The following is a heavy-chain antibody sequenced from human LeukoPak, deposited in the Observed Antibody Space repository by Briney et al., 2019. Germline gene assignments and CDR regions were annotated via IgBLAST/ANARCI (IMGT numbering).Heavy chain of an antibody. CDR2: INPNSGGT. V-gene: IGHV1-2*06. D-gene: IGHD2-15*01. Sequence: ASVKVSCKASGYTFTGYYMHWVRQAPGQGLEWMGRINPNSGGTNYAQKFQGRVTMTRDTSISTAYMELSRLRSDDTAVYYCLVATTGSYYYYYMTSGEKGPRSPSP. CDR1: GYTFTGYY. J-gene: IGHJ6*03. CDR3: LVATTGSYYYYYMTS.